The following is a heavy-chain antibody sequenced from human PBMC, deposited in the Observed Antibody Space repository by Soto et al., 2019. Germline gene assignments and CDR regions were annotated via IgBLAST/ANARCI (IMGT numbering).Heavy chain of an antibody. V-gene: IGHV3-23*01. CDR2: ITAATGTT. CDR1: GFTFGSYG. J-gene: IGHJ6*02. D-gene: IGHD1-26*01. Sequence: HPGGSLRRSCAASGFTFGSYGMTWGRQAPGKGLECVSGITAATGTTYYADSVRGRFTISRDLSTNTLFLQMNSLRAADSAVYYCAKAKGRRNFYYSGLDVCRRGSTVSACS. CDR3: AKAKGRRNFYYSGLDV.